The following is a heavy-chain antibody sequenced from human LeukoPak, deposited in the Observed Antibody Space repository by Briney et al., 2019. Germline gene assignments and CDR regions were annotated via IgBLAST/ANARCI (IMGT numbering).Heavy chain of an antibody. J-gene: IGHJ4*02. CDR2: ISGSGGST. CDR3: ARDGGYSYGYFDY. D-gene: IGHD5-18*01. CDR1: GFTFSSYA. Sequence: GGSLRLSCAASGFTFSSYAMSWVRQAPGKGLEWVSAISGSGGSTYYADSVKGRFTISRDNSKNTLYLQMNSLRAEDTAVYYCARDGGYSYGYFDYWGQGTLVTVSS. V-gene: IGHV3-23*01.